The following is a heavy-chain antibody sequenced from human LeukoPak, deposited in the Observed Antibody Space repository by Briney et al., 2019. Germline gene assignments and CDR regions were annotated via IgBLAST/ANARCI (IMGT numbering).Heavy chain of an antibody. Sequence: TGGSLRLSXAASGFTFSSYEMNWVRQAPGKGLEWVSYISSSGSTIYYADSVKGRFTISRDNAKNSLYLKMNSLRAEDTAVYYCARDWDGHSGSYYDFDYWGQGTLVTVSS. V-gene: IGHV3-48*03. D-gene: IGHD1-26*01. CDR3: ARDWDGHSGSYYDFDY. J-gene: IGHJ4*02. CDR2: ISSSGSTI. CDR1: GFTFSSYE.